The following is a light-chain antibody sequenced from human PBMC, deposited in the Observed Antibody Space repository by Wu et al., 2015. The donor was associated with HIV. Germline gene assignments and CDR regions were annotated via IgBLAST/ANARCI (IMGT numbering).Light chain of an antibody. CDR3: QQYYSYPPT. CDR2: AAS. CDR1: QGMRSY. Sequence: DIQLTQSPSFLSASVGDRVTITCRASQGMRSYLVWYQQKPGKAPKLLVYAASTLQSGVPERFSGSGSGTEFTLTISCLQSEDFATYYCQQYYSYPPTFGQGTKLEIK. V-gene: IGKV1-9*01. J-gene: IGKJ2*01.